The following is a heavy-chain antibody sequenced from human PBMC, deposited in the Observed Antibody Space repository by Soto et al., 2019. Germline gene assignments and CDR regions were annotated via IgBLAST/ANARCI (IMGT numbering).Heavy chain of an antibody. D-gene: IGHD2-21*02. CDR1: GGTFSSYT. J-gene: IGHJ3*02. CDR3: ARDREAYCGGDCYNDAFDI. Sequence: QVQLVQSGAEVKKPGSSVKVSCKASGGTFSSYTISWVRQAPGQGLEWMGRIIPILGIANYAQKFQGRVTITADKPTSTAYRELSSLRSEDTAVYYCARDREAYCGGDCYNDAFDIWGQGTMVTVSS. CDR2: IIPILGIA. V-gene: IGHV1-69*08.